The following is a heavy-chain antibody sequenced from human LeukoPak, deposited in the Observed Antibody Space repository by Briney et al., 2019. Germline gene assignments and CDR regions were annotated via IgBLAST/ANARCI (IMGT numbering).Heavy chain of an antibody. Sequence: SETLSLTCTVSGGSISTYYWSWIRQHPGKGLEWIGYIYYSGSTYYNPSLKSRVTISVDTSKNQFSLKLSSVTAADTAVYYCARKGAAAADGFDPWGQGTLVTVSS. D-gene: IGHD6-13*01. CDR1: GGSISTYY. CDR3: ARKGAAAADGFDP. CDR2: IYYSGST. J-gene: IGHJ5*02. V-gene: IGHV4-59*06.